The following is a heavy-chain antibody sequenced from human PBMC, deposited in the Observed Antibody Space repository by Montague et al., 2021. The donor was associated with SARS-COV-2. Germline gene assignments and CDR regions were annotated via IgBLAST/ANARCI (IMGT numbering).Heavy chain of an antibody. CDR2: VSDSGST. V-gene: IGHV4-34*01. D-gene: IGHD1-26*01. CDR3: ARRGIRIGMNLGGGSRPFDS. J-gene: IGHJ5*01. Sequence: SETLSLTCAVSGGSFSDDYWSWIRQSPGKGLEWIGEVSDSGSTTYNPSVRSRVIISIDPSRSQISLNLRSVTAADTAVYYCARRGIRIGMNLGGGSRPFDSWGQGTLVTVSS. CDR1: GGSFSDDY.